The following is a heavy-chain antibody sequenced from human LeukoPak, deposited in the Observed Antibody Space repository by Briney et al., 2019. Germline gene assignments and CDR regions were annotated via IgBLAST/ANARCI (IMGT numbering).Heavy chain of an antibody. D-gene: IGHD2-2*01. CDR2: IIPILGIA. CDR1: GGTFSSYA. Sequence: SVKVSCKASGGTFSSYAISWVRQAPGQGLEWMGRIIPILGIANYAQKFQGRVTITADKSTSTAYMKLSSLRSEDTAVYYCASWGDGCSSTSCSNKFDPWGQGTLVTVSS. J-gene: IGHJ5*02. CDR3: ASWGDGCSSTSCSNKFDP. V-gene: IGHV1-69*04.